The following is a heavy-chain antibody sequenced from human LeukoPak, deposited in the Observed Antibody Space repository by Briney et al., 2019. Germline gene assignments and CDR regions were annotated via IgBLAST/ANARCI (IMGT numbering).Heavy chain of an antibody. CDR1: GFSFGFTFKYCW. D-gene: IGHD6-13*01. Sequence: GGSLRLSCAVSGFSFGFTFKYCWMGCVRQAPGKGLEWVANINPDGSDTYYVDSVKGRFTISRDNAKKSMFLQMNSLRAEDTAVYYCVTWGVEAGMDHWGPGTLVTVSS. V-gene: IGHV3-7*01. CDR3: VTWGVEAGMDH. CDR2: INPDGSDT. J-gene: IGHJ4*02.